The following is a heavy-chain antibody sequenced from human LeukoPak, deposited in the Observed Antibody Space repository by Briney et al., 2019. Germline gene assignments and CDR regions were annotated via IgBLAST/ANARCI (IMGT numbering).Heavy chain of an antibody. CDR1: GGSISSGGYY. CDR2: IYYSGST. CDR3: ARDSSSYSAFDY. J-gene: IGHJ4*02. V-gene: IGHV4-31*03. D-gene: IGHD6-6*01. Sequence: ESSETLSLTCTVSGGSISSGGYYWSWIRQHPGKGLEWIGYIYYSGSTYYNPSLKSRVTISVDTSKNQFSLELSSVTAADTAVYYCARDSSSYSAFDYWGQGTLVTVSS.